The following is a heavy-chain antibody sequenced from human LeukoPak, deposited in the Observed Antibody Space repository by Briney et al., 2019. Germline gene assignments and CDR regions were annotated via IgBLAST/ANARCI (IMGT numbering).Heavy chain of an antibody. Sequence: GGSLRLSCAASGFTFSGSGMHWVRQASGKGLEWVGRIRSKANSYATAYAASVKGRFTISRDDSKNTMYLQTNSLKTEDTAVYYCTTDSSGYWGQGILVTVSS. D-gene: IGHD2-15*01. J-gene: IGHJ4*02. CDR1: GFTFSGSG. CDR3: TTDSSGY. CDR2: IRSKANSYAT. V-gene: IGHV3-73*01.